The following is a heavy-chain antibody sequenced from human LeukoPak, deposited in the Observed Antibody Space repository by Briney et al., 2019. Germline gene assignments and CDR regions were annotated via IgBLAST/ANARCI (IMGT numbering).Heavy chain of an antibody. J-gene: IGHJ4*02. CDR2: LSASGGGT. D-gene: IGHD3-22*01. CDR3: AKRGVVIRVILVGFHKEAYYFDS. V-gene: IGHV3-23*01. Sequence: PGGSLRLSCAVSGITLSNYGMAWVRQAPGKGLEWVASLSASGGGTSYADSVRGWFTISRDNAKNTLYLQMNSLRAEDTAVYFCAKRGVVIRVILVGFHKEAYYFDSWGQGVLVTVSS. CDR1: GITLSNYG.